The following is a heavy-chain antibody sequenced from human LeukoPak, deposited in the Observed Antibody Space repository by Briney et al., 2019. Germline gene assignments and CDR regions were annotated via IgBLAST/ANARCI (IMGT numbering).Heavy chain of an antibody. D-gene: IGHD3-10*02. CDR2: ISGSGGST. Sequence: PGGSLRLSCAASGFTFSSYAMSWVRQAPGRGLEWVSAISGSGGSTYYADSVKGRFTISRDNSKNTLYLQMNSQRAEDTAVYYCAKDLVLLCGGAFDIWGQGTMVTVSS. CDR3: AKDLVLLCGGAFDI. V-gene: IGHV3-23*01. CDR1: GFTFSSYA. J-gene: IGHJ3*02.